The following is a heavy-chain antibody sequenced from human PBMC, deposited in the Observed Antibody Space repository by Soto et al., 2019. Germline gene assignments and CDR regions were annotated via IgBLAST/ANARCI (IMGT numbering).Heavy chain of an antibody. CDR2: INPNSGGT. CDR3: AKDVRGYHYYFDF. Sequence: ASVNVSCKASVYTFTGYYMHWARQAPGKGLEWMGWINPNSGGTNYAQKFQGWVTMTRDTSISTAYMELSRLRSEDTALYYCAKDVRGYHYYFDFWGQGTQVTVSS. V-gene: IGHV1-2*04. D-gene: IGHD3-10*02. J-gene: IGHJ4*02. CDR1: VYTFTGYY.